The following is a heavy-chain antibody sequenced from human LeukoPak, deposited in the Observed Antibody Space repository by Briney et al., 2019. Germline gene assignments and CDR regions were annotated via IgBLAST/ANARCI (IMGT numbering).Heavy chain of an antibody. J-gene: IGHJ4*02. CDR1: EFTFSSYA. CDR2: ITSSGGST. CDR3: ARESSGYYLDY. D-gene: IGHD6-25*01. V-gene: IGHV3-23*01. Sequence: GSLILSCAASEFTFSSYAMSWVRQAPGKGLEWVSTITSSGGSTYYADSVKGRFTISRDNSKNTLYLQMNSLRAEDTAVYYCARESSGYYLDYWGQGTLVTVSS.